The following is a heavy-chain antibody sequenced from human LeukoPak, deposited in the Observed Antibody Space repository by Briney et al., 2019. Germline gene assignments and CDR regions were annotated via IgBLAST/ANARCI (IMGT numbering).Heavy chain of an antibody. V-gene: IGHV1-18*01. J-gene: IGHJ6*02. CDR3: AHTYGDYDTYYYYGMDV. CDR2: ISAYNGNT. CDR1: GYTFTSYG. D-gene: IGHD4-17*01. Sequence: GASVKVSCKASGYTFTSYGISWVRQAPGQGLEWMGWISAYNGNTNYAQKLQGRVTMTTDTSTSTAYMELRSLRSDDTAVYYCAHTYGDYDTYYYYGMDVWGQGTMVTVSS.